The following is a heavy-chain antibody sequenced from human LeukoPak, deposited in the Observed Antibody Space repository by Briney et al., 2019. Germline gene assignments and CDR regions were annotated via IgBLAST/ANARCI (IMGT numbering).Heavy chain of an antibody. CDR2: ISSSGSTI. D-gene: IGHD5-18*01. J-gene: IGHJ4*02. CDR1: GFTFSSYE. CDR3: AGQSGYRYGQRGY. Sequence: GGSLRLSCAASGFTFSSYEMNWVRQVPGKGLEWVSYISSSGSTIYYADSVKGRFTISSDNAKNSLCLQMNSLRVEDTAVYYCAGQSGYRYGQRGYWGQGALVTVSS. V-gene: IGHV3-48*03.